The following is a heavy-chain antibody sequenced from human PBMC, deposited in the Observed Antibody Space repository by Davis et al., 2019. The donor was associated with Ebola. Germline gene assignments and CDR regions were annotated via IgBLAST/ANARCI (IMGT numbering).Heavy chain of an antibody. CDR3: ARVRGVVMFYMDV. CDR2: MNPSDGRT. D-gene: IGHD3-3*01. CDR1: GYTFTRYS. V-gene: IGHV1-46*01. Sequence: ASVKVSCKASGYTFTRYSIHWVRQAPGQGLEWMGMMNPSDGRTNYAEKFQGRVTVTTDTSTSTVQMDMSSLRSEDTAVYYCARVRGVVMFYMDVWGKGTTVTVSS. J-gene: IGHJ6*03.